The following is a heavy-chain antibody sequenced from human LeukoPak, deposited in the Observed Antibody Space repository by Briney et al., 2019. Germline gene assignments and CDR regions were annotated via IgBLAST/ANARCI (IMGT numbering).Heavy chain of an antibody. CDR1: GGSISSSSYY. D-gene: IGHD1-7*01. J-gene: IGHJ4*02. CDR3: ARGDNWNFYFDY. V-gene: IGHV4-61*01. Sequence: SETLSLTCTVSGGSISSSSYYWSWIRQPPGKGLEWIGYIYYSGSTNYNPSLKSRVTISVDTSKNQFSLKLSSVTAADTAVYYCARGDNWNFYFDYWGQGTLVTVSS. CDR2: IYYSGST.